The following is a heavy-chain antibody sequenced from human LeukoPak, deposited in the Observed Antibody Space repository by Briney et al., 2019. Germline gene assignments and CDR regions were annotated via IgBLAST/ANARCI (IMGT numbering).Heavy chain of an antibody. CDR3: TRDNPGMTSTDT. Sequence: SETLSLTCTVSGGSISSYYWSWIRQPPGKGLGWIGYIYYSGSTNYNPSLKSRVTISVDTSKNQFSLKLSSVTAADTAVYYCTRDNPGMTSTDTWGQGILVTVSS. J-gene: IGHJ4*02. CDR2: IYYSGST. CDR1: GGSISSYY. D-gene: IGHD1-1*01. V-gene: IGHV4-59*12.